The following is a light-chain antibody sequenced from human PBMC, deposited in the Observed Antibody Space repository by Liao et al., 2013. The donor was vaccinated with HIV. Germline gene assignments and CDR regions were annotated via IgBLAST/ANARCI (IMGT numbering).Light chain of an antibody. J-gene: IGLJ1*01. CDR3: QTWDNTSYV. CDR2: QDN. CDR1: TLGDKY. Sequence: SYELTQPPSVSVSPGQTASISCSGDTLGDKYVSWYQQKPGQSPVLVIFQDNERPSGIPERFSGSNSGNAATLTISGTQAIDEADYYCQTWDNTSYVFGTGTKVIVL. V-gene: IGLV3-1*01.